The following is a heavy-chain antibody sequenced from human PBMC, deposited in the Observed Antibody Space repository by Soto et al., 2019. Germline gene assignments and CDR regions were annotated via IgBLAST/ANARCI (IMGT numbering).Heavy chain of an antibody. D-gene: IGHD3-22*01. Sequence: SGPTLVKPTQTLTLTCTFSGFSLSTSGVGVGWIRQPPGKALEWLALIYWNDDKRYSPSLKSRLTITKDTSKNQVVLTMTNMDPVDTATYYCARAAPYYYDSSGYSSPNGFDYWGQGTLVTVSS. CDR1: GFSLSTSGVG. J-gene: IGHJ4*02. CDR3: ARAAPYYYDSSGYSSPNGFDY. CDR2: IYWNDDK. V-gene: IGHV2-5*01.